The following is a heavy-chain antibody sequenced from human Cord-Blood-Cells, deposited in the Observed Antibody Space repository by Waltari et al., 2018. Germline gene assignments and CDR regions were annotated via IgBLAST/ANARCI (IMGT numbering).Heavy chain of an antibody. CDR2: INPSGST. CDR3: ARGLNSSSWYTSLYWYFDL. V-gene: IGHV4-34*01. Sequence: QVQLQQWGAGLLKPSETLSLTCAVYGGFFSGYYWSWIRQPPGKGMEWIGEINPSGSTNYNPSLKSRVTISVDTSKNQVSLKVSSVTAADTAVYYCARGLNSSSWYTSLYWYFDLWGRGTLVTVSS. J-gene: IGHJ2*01. D-gene: IGHD6-13*01. CDR1: GGFFSGYY.